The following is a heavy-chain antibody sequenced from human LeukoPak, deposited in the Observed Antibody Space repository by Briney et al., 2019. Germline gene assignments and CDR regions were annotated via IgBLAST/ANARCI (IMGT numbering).Heavy chain of an antibody. D-gene: IGHD3-16*02. J-gene: IGHJ4*02. CDR2: IWYDGSNK. Sequence: GGSMRLACAASGFTFSSYGMHWVRQAPSKGLEWVAVIWYDGSNKYYADSVKGRFTISRDNSKNTLYLQMNSLRAEDTAVYYCARDQGDYDYVWGSYPSDYWGQGTLVTVSS. CDR1: GFTFSSYG. CDR3: ARDQGDYDYVWGSYPSDY. V-gene: IGHV3-33*01.